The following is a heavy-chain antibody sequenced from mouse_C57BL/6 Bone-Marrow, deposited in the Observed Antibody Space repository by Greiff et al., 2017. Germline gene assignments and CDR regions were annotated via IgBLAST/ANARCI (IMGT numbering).Heavy chain of an antibody. CDR3: ARVGDYADAMDY. Sequence: VQLVESGPGLVQPSQSLSITCTVSGFSLTSYGVHWVRQSPGKGLEWLGVIWSGGSTDYNAAFISRLSISKDNSKSQVFFKMNSLQADDTAIYYCARVGDYADAMDYWGQGTSVTASS. V-gene: IGHV2-2*01. CDR1: GFSLTSYG. CDR2: IWSGGST. J-gene: IGHJ4*01. D-gene: IGHD2-13*01.